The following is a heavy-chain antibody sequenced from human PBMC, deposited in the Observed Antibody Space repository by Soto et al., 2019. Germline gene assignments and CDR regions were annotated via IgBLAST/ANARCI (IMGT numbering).Heavy chain of an antibody. Sequence: QVQLVQSGAEVKKPGSSVKVSCNASGGTFRSYTISCVRQAPGQGLEWMGRIIPILGIANYAQKFQGRVTITADKSTSTAYMELSSLRAEDTAVYSCAGVICSSTSYSWRYYYYMDVWGQGTTVTVSS. V-gene: IGHV1-69*02. CDR1: GGTFRSYT. J-gene: IGHJ6*03. D-gene: IGHD2-2*01. CDR2: IIPILGIA. CDR3: AGVICSSTSYSWRYYYYMDV.